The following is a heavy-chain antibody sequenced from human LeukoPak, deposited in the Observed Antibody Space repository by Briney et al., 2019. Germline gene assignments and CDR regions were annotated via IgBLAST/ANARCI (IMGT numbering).Heavy chain of an antibody. Sequence: GRSLRLSCAASGFTFSSYAMHWVRQAPGKGLEWVAVISYDGSNKYYADSVKGRFTISRDNSKNTLYLQMNSLRAEDTAVYYCAREYAYWGQGTLVTVSS. CDR2: ISYDGSNK. J-gene: IGHJ4*02. CDR3: AREYAY. D-gene: IGHD2-8*01. V-gene: IGHV3-30-3*01. CDR1: GFTFSSYA.